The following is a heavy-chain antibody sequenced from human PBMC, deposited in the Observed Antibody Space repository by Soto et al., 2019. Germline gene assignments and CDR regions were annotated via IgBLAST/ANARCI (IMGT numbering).Heavy chain of an antibody. V-gene: IGHV3-11*06. CDR1: GFSFDDSY. J-gene: IGHJ4*02. Sequence: GALRLSCAASGFSFDDSYMSWIRQAPGKGLEWLSYISGGSSYTNYADSVKGRFTISRDNAKRSLYLEMNSLRADDTSVYYCAKTIVAASGYYFDHWGQGNLVTVSS. CDR3: AKTIVAASGYYFDH. CDR2: ISGGSSYT. D-gene: IGHD2-21*01.